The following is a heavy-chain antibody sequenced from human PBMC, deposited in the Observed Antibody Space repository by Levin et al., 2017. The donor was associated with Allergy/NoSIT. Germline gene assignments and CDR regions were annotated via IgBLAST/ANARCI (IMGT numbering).Heavy chain of an antibody. V-gene: IGHV4-39*01. CDR3: ARHESAPPDYYYMDV. J-gene: IGHJ6*03. CDR2: IYYSGST. CDR1: GGSLSSNTHY. Sequence: PGGSLRLSCTVSGGSLSSNTHYWGWIRQPPGKGLEWIATIYYSGSTYYNPSLKSRVTISVDTSKNQFSLKLSSVTAADTAVYYCARHESAPPDYYYMDVGGKGTTVTVSS.